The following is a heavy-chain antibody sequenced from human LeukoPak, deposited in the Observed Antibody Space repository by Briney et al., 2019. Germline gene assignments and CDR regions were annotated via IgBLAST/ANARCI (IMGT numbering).Heavy chain of an antibody. J-gene: IGHJ4*02. V-gene: IGHV4-61*02. CDR1: GGSISSGSYY. CDR2: MHTSGST. D-gene: IGHD6-19*01. Sequence: SETLSLTCTVSGGSISSGSYYWSWIRQPAGKGLEWIGRMHTSGSTNYNPSLKSRVTISVDTSKNQFSLKLSSVTAADTAVYYCARDPTVDSSGWYGGLDYWGQGTLVTVSS. CDR3: ARDPTVDSSGWYGGLDY.